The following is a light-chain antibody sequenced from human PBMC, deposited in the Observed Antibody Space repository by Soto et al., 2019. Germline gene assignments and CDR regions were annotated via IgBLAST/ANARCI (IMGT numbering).Light chain of an antibody. CDR2: RNN. CDR3: ATWDDSLNGFYV. J-gene: IGLJ1*01. Sequence: QPLFTLTASASGTPGQRGTISCSGSTSNIGSNYVYWYQQLPGTAPKLLIYRNNQRPSGVPDRFSGSKSGTSYSLAISGLRSDDEDDYFCATWDDSLNGFYVFGTGTKVTV. CDR1: TSNIGSNY. V-gene: IGLV1-47*01.